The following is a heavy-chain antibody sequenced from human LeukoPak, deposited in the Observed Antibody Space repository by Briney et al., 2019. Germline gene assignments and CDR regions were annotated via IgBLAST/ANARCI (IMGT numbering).Heavy chain of an antibody. CDR1: GYTFTNHG. J-gene: IGHJ5*02. D-gene: IGHD6-13*01. CDR2: INTYNEET. CDR3: VRVGQQLILWFDP. Sequence: ASVKVSCKASGYTFTNHGIGWVRQAPGQGLEWMGWINTYNEETDYAQKFQGRVTMTTDSPTNTAHMELRSLRSDDTAMYYCVRVGQQLILWFDPWGQGTLVTVPS. V-gene: IGHV1-18*01.